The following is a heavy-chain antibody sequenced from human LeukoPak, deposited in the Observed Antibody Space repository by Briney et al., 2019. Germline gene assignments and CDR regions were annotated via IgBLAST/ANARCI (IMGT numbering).Heavy chain of an antibody. V-gene: IGHV3-23*01. J-gene: IGHJ4*02. D-gene: IGHD1-1*01. CDR2: ISGSGGGT. CDR3: ANPRFNWNDYFDY. Sequence: GSLRLSCAASGFTFSSYAMSWVRQAPGKGLEWVSAISGSGGGTYYADSVKGRFTISRDNSKNTLYLQMNSLRAEDTAVYYCANPRFNWNDYFDYWGQGTLVTVSS. CDR1: GFTFSSYA.